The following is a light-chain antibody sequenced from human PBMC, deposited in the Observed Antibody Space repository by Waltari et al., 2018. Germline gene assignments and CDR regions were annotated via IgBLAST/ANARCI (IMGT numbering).Light chain of an antibody. CDR2: SND. CDR1: ASNTDRNV. V-gene: IGLV1-44*01. CDR3: AAWDDSINGPA. J-gene: IGLJ3*02. Sequence: QSVRTQPPSASGAPGPPVAISCSGSASNTDRNVVTRYQQFPGTAPKLLIYSNDQRPSGVPGRFSGSKSGTSASLAISGLQSEDEAHYYCAAWDDSINGPAFGGGTKLTVL.